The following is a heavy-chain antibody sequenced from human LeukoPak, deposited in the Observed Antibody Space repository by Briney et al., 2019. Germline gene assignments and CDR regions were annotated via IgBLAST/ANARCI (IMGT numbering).Heavy chain of an antibody. Sequence: PGGSLRLSCAASGFTFVSHGMIWVRQAPGKGLEWLSYISPGSTTINSADSVKDRFTTSRDKAKSSLFLQMNSLRAEDTAVYYCARVRGPTVTTMYFDYWGQGAQVTVPS. CDR3: ARVRGPTVTTMYFDY. CDR2: ISPGSTTI. V-gene: IGHV3-48*01. J-gene: IGHJ4*02. CDR1: GFTFVSHG. D-gene: IGHD4-17*01.